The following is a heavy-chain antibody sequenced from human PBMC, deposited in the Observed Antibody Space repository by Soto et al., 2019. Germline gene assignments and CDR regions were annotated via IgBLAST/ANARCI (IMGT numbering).Heavy chain of an antibody. J-gene: IGHJ4*02. D-gene: IGHD6-13*01. CDR2: IFYSGNA. CDR3: ARVTIAAAGTTFDY. V-gene: IGHV4-31*03. Sequence: SETLSLTCTVSGGSISSGGYYWSWIRQHPGKGLEWIGYIFYSGNAYYNPSLKSRVTILLDTSKNQFSLKVSSVTAADTAVYYCARVTIAAAGTTFDYWGQGXLVTVYS. CDR1: GGSISSGGYY.